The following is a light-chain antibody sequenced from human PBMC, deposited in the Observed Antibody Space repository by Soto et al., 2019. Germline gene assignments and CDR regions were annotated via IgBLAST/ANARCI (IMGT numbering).Light chain of an antibody. CDR1: SSDIGVYNY. CDR2: EVG. Sequence: QSALTQPASVSGSPGQSITISCTGTSSDIGVYNYVSWYQQHPGKAPKLMIYEVGNRPSGVSNRFSGSKSGNTASLTISGLQAEDEGDYYCSSCTTTRSVVFGGGTKLTVL. J-gene: IGLJ2*01. CDR3: SSCTTTRSVV. V-gene: IGLV2-14*01.